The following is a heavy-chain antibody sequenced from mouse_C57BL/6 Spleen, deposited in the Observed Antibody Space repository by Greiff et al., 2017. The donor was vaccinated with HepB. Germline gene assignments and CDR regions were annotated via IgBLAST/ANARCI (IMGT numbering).Heavy chain of an antibody. J-gene: IGHJ4*01. CDR1: GYTFTDYE. D-gene: IGHD2-3*01. CDR3: TRGLLRGYAMDY. CDR2: IDPETGGT. Sequence: VHLVESGAELVRPGASVTLSCKASGYTFTDYEMHWVKQTPVHGLEWIGAIDPETGGTAYNQKFKGKAILTADKSSSTAYMELRSLTSEDSAVYYCTRGLLRGYAMDYWGQGTSVTVSS. V-gene: IGHV1-15*01.